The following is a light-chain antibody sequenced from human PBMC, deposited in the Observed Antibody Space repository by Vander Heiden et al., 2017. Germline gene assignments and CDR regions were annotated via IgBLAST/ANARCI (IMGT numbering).Light chain of an antibody. Sequence: QSVLTQPPSVPAAPGQKVTIPCSGSSSNIGNNYVSWYQQLPGTAPKLLIYENNKRPSGIPDRVSGSKSGTSATLGITGLQTGDEADYYCGTWDSSLSAGVFGGGTKLTVL. V-gene: IGLV1-51*02. CDR1: SSNIGNNY. J-gene: IGLJ3*02. CDR3: GTWDSSLSAGV. CDR2: ENN.